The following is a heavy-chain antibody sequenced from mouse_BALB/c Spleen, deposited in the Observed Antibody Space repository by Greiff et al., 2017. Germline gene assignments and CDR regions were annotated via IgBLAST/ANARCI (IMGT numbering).Heavy chain of an antibody. V-gene: IGHV4-1*02. CDR1: GFDFSRYW. D-gene: IGHD2-4*01. J-gene: IGHJ4*01. Sequence: EVQLVESGGGLVQPGGSLKLSCAASGFDFSRYWMSWVRQAPGKGLEWIGEINPDSSTINYTPSLKDKFIISRDNAKNTLYLQMSKVRSEDTALYYCARPSLMITGAMDYWGQGTSVTVSS. CDR3: ARPSLMITGAMDY. CDR2: INPDSSTI.